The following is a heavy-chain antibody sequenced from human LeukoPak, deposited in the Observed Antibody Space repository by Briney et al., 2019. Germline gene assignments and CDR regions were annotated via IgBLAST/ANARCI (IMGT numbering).Heavy chain of an antibody. D-gene: IGHD4-23*01. CDR3: ARVVGDYGGNFFDY. CDR2: IYYSGST. CDR1: GGSISSYY. Sequence: SETLSLTCTVSGGSISSYYWSWIRQPPGKGLEWIGYIYYSGSTNYNPSLKSRVTISVDTSKNQFSLKLSSVTAADTAVYYCARVVGDYGGNFFDYWGQGTLVTVSS. J-gene: IGHJ4*02. V-gene: IGHV4-59*12.